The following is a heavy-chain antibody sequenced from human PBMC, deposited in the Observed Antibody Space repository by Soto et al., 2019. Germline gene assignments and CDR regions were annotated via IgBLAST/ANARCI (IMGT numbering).Heavy chain of an antibody. D-gene: IGHD3-3*01. CDR3: VRDGEFMEYNVFDP. Sequence: AETLSLTCTASGGSISSYYWSWIRQPPGKGLEWIGYIYYSGSTNYNPSLKSRVTITVETNKKQTSLKLSYVTAADTAADYCVRDGEFMEYNVFDPWGQGTLVTVPS. V-gene: IGHV4-59*01. J-gene: IGHJ5*01. CDR2: IYYSGST. CDR1: GGSISSYY.